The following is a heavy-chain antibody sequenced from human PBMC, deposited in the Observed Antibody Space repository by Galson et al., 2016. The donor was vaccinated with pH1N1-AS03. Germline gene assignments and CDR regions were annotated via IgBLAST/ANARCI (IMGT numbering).Heavy chain of an antibody. V-gene: IGHV3-64*02. J-gene: IGHJ4*02. CDR3: ERAGGY. CDR2: ISSDGGST. CDR1: GFIFSNHG. Sequence: SLRLSCAASGFIFSNHGMHWARQAPGKGPEFVARISSDGGSTYYADSVKARFTISRDNSKNTLYLQMDSLRVEDTAVYYRERAGGYWGQGTLVTVSS.